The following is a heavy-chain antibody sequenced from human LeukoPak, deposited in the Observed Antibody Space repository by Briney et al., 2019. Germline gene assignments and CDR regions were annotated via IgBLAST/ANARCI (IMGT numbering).Heavy chain of an antibody. CDR3: ARQSPYYYGSGSYEAY. CDR1: GGSISSYY. V-gene: IGHV4-59*08. J-gene: IGHJ4*02. CDR2: IYYSGST. Sequence: SSETPSLTCTVSGGSISSYYWSWIRQPPGKGPEWIGYIYYSGSTNYNPSLKSRVTISVDTSKNQFSLKLSSVTAADTAVYYCARQSPYYYGSGSYEAYWGQGTLVTVSS. D-gene: IGHD3-10*01.